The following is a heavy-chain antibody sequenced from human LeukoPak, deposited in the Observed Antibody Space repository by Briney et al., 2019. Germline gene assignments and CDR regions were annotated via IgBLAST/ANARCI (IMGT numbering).Heavy chain of an antibody. CDR3: ARGSTSDWPLDH. D-gene: IGHD2-2*01. V-gene: IGHV1-69*13. Sequence: VASVKVSCKASGGTFSSYAISWVRQAPGQGLEWMGGIIPIFGTANYAQKFQGRVTITADESTSTAYIELRSLRSEDTAMYYCARGSTSDWPLDHWGQETLVTISS. CDR2: IIPIFGTA. J-gene: IGHJ4*02. CDR1: GGTFSSYA.